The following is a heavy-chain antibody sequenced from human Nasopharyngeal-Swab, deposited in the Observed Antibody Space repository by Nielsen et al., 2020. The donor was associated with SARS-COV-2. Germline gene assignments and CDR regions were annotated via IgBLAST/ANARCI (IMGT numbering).Heavy chain of an antibody. V-gene: IGHV4-59*01. Sequence: SETLSLTCTVSGGSISSYCWSWIRQPPGKGLEWIGYIYYSGSTNYNPSLKSRVTISVDTSKNQFSLKLSSVTAADTAVYYCASLAWDYYYMDVWGKGTTVTVSS. CDR1: GGSISSYC. D-gene: IGHD7-27*01. J-gene: IGHJ6*03. CDR2: IYYSGST. CDR3: ASLAWDYYYMDV.